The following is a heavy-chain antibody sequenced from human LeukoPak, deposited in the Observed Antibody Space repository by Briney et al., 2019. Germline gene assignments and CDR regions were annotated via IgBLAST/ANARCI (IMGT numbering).Heavy chain of an antibody. Sequence: PSQTLSLTCTVSGGSISSGSYYWSWIRQPAGKGLEWIGRIYTSGSTNYNPSLKSRVTISVDTSKNQFSLKLSSVTAADTAVHYCARDSVLWFGELSIHYYMDVWGKGTTVTVSS. CDR3: ARDSVLWFGELSIHYYMDV. D-gene: IGHD3-10*01. V-gene: IGHV4-61*02. J-gene: IGHJ6*03. CDR1: GGSISSGSYY. CDR2: IYTSGST.